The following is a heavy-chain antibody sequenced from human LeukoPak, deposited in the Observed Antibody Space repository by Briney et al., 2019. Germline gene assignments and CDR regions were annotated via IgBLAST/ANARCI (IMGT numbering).Heavy chain of an antibody. CDR3: AKMSGSYFVRIDY. Sequence: ASVKVSCKASGGTFSSYAFSWVRQAPGQGLEWMGGIIPIFHTSYYPQKFQGRVTITADESTSTVYMELSSLRSEDTALYYCAKMSGSYFVRIDYWGQGTLVTVSS. D-gene: IGHD3-10*01. J-gene: IGHJ4*02. V-gene: IGHV1-69*13. CDR1: GGTFSSYA. CDR2: IIPIFHTS.